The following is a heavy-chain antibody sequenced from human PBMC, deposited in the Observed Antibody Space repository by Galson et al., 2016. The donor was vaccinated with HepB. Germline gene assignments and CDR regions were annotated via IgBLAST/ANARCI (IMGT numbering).Heavy chain of an antibody. CDR3: ATGHSFFDY. J-gene: IGHJ4*02. CDR1: GYNLVAYH. CDR2: LNPHTGDT. V-gene: IGHV1-2*02. D-gene: IGHD2-8*02. Sequence: SVKVSCKASGYNLVAYHMHWVRQAPGQGLEWMGWLNPHTGDTDYAQMFQGRVLLSSDSSINTAYLDLNGLRSDDLAVYYCATGHSFFDYWGQGTLVTVSS.